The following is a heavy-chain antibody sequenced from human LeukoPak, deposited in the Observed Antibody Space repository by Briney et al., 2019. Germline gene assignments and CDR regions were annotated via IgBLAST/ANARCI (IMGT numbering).Heavy chain of an antibody. CDR3: ATNYYDSSGPPFYYFDY. CDR1: GGSVSRGSYY. Sequence: SETLSLTCAVSGGSVSRGSYYWSWIRQPPGKGLGGIGYIYYSGSTNYNPSLKSRVTISVDTSKNQFSLKLSSATAADTAVYYCATNYYDSSGPPFYYFDYWGQGTLVTVSS. V-gene: IGHV4-61*01. J-gene: IGHJ4*02. CDR2: IYYSGST. D-gene: IGHD3-22*01.